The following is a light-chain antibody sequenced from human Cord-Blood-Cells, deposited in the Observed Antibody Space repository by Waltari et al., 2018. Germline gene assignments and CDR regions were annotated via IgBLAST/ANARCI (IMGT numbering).Light chain of an antibody. CDR1: QSVSSSY. CDR3: QQYGSSPFT. CDR2: GAS. J-gene: IGKJ3*01. V-gene: IGKV3-20*01. Sequence: EIVLTKSPGTLSLSPGERATLSCRASQSVSSSYLAWYQQKPGQAPRLLIYGASSRVTGIPDRFSGSGSGTDFTLTISRLEPEDFAVYYCQQYGSSPFTFGPGTKVDIK.